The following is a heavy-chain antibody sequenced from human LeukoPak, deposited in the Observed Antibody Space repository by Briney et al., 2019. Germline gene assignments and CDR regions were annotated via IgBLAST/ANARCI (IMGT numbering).Heavy chain of an antibody. V-gene: IGHV3-7*04. CDR3: ARTRGA. CDR2: MKHDGIEK. Sequence: PGGSLRLSCVASGFSFGSYWMAWVRQAPGKGLEWVANMKHDGIEKYHVDSEKGRFTISRDNTKNSLYLQMNSLRVEDTAVYYCARTRGALGQGTLVTVSS. CDR1: GFSFGSYW. J-gene: IGHJ5*02. D-gene: IGHD3-10*01.